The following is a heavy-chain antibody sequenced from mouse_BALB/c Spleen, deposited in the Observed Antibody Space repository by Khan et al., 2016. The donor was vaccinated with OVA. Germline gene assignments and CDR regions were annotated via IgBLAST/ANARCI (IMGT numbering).Heavy chain of an antibody. CDR2: IWGGGSK. V-gene: IGHV2-6-5*01. J-gene: IGHJ4*01. CDR3: AKDPPYYGMDY. CDR1: GFSLTDYA. Sequence: QVQLKESGPGLVAPSQSLSITCTVSGFSLTDYAVSWIRQPPGKGLEWLGVIWGGGSKYYNSALKSRLSISKDNSKSPVFLKMNSLQTDDTAMYYCAKDPPYYGMDYWGQGTSVTVSS.